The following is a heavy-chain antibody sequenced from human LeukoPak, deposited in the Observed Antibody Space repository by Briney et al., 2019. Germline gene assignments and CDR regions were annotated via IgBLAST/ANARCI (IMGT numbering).Heavy chain of an antibody. V-gene: IGHV1-69*13. CDR1: GGTFSSYA. CDR2: IIPIFGTA. J-gene: IGHJ4*02. D-gene: IGHD2-2*01. Sequence: SVKVSCKASGGTFSSYAISWVRQAPGQGLEWMGGIIPIFGTANYAQKFQGRVTITADESTSTAYMELSSLRSEDTAVYYCARGYPEDIVVVPAAKFYFDYWGQGTLVTVSS. CDR3: ARGYPEDIVVVPAAKFYFDY.